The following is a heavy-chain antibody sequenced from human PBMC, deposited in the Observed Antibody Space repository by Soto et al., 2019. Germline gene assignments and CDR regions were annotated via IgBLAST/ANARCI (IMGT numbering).Heavy chain of an antibody. J-gene: IGHJ3*02. CDR2: IIPVFGTA. CDR3: AREIVRGGGAFDI. Sequence: SVKVSCKASGGTFSSYAISWVRQAPGQGLEWMGGIIPVFGTANYAQKFQGRVTITADESTSTAYMELSSLRSEDTAMYYCAREIVRGGGAFDIWGQGAMVTVSS. D-gene: IGHD3-10*01. CDR1: GGTFSSYA. V-gene: IGHV1-69*13.